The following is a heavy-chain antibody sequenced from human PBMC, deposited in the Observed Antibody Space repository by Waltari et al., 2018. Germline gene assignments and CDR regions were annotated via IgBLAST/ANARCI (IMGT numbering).Heavy chain of an antibody. CDR2: IKQDGSEK. D-gene: IGHD6-6*01. CDR3: AREAEQLGEGAFDI. Sequence: EVQLVESGGGLVQPGGSLRLSCAASGFTFSSYWMSWVRQAPGKGLEWVANIKQDGSEKYYVDSVKGRFTISRDNAKNSLYLQMNSLRAEDTAVYYCAREAEQLGEGAFDIWGQGTMVTVSS. J-gene: IGHJ3*02. CDR1: GFTFSSYW. V-gene: IGHV3-7*01.